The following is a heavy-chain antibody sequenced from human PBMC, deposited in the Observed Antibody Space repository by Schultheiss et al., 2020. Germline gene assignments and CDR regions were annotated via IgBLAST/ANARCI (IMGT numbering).Heavy chain of an antibody. CDR1: GFTFTNYA. CDR2: ISGSGGSI. Sequence: GGSLRLSCAASGFTFTNYAMSWVRQAPGKGLEWVSAISGSGGSIYYADSVKGRFTISRDNSKNTLYMQMKSLRAEDTAVYYCANDHEYYASGSFDYWGQGILVTVSS. J-gene: IGHJ4*02. V-gene: IGHV3-23*01. D-gene: IGHD3-10*01. CDR3: ANDHEYYASGSFDY.